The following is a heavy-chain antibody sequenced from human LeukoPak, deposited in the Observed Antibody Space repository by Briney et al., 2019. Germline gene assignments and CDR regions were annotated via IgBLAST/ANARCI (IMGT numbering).Heavy chain of an antibody. CDR3: ARDSGWYPVDY. Sequence: GGPLRLSXAASGFTFSNSWMTWIRQAPGKGREWVANIKEDGSEKNYVDSVRGRFTISRDNAKNTLYLQMNSLRAEDTAVYYCARDSGWYPVDYWGQGTLVTVSS. V-gene: IGHV3-7*01. CDR2: IKEDGSEK. D-gene: IGHD6-19*01. CDR1: GFTFSNSW. J-gene: IGHJ4*02.